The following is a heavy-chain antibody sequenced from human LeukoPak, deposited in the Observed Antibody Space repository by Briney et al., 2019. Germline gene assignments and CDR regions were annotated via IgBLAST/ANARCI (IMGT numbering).Heavy chain of an antibody. CDR2: IYPDDSDT. Sequence: GESLKISCKGSGYSFTSYWIGWVRQMPGKGLEWMGIIYPDDSDTKYSPSFQGQVTLSADKSISTAYLQWRSLKASDTAMYYCARLAFCTNAVCFSNYYYSMDVWGRGTTVTVSS. CDR1: GYSFTSYW. CDR3: ARLAFCTNAVCFSNYYYSMDV. D-gene: IGHD2-8*01. J-gene: IGHJ6*03. V-gene: IGHV5-51*01.